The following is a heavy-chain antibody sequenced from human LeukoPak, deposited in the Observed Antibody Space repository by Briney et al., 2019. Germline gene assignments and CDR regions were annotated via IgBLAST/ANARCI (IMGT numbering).Heavy chain of an antibody. J-gene: IGHJ6*03. CDR1: GFTLSSFA. CDR3: AKDAGHPTVNYYMDV. Sequence: GGSLRLSCAASGFTLSSFAMSWVRQAPGKGLEWVSEISNLATIKYADSVKGRFTMSRDNSKNTLYLQMNSLRAEDTAVYYCAKDAGHPTVNYYMDVWGKGTTVTVSS. D-gene: IGHD1-14*01. CDR2: ISNLATI. V-gene: IGHV3-23*01.